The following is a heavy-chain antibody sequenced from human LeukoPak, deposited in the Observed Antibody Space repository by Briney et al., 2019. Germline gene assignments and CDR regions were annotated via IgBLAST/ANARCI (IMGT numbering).Heavy chain of an antibody. V-gene: IGHV3-53*01. D-gene: IGHD3-22*01. J-gene: IGHJ2*01. Sequence: GGSLRLSCAASGFTVSTYYMNRVRQAPGKGLEWVSIIYSGGTTYYAASVKSRFTISRDTSKNTLSLQLSSMTAADTAVYYCARGRGYFRWNLDLWGRGTLVTVSS. CDR2: IYSGGTT. CDR3: ARGRGYFRWNLDL. CDR1: GFTVSTYY.